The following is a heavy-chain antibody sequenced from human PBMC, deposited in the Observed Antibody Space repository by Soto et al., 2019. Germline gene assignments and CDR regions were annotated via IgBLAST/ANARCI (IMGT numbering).Heavy chain of an antibody. CDR2: ISGSGGST. CDR1: GFTFSSYA. CDR3: SYYYDSSGYLLIRRADAFDI. J-gene: IGHJ3*02. V-gene: IGHV3-23*01. D-gene: IGHD3-22*01. Sequence: EVQLLESGGGLVQPGGSLRLSCAASGFTFSSYAMSWVRQAPGKGLEWVSAISGSGGSTYYNPSLKSRITMSVDTSKNQFYLKLSSVTAADTAVYNFSYYYDSSGYLLIRRADAFDIWGQGTMVTVSS.